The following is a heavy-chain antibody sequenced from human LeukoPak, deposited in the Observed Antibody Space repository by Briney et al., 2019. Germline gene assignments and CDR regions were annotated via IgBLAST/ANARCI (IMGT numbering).Heavy chain of an antibody. Sequence: ASVKVSCKASGNTFTSYAMHWVRQAPGQRLEWMGWINAGNGNTKYSQKFQGRVTITRDTSASTAYMELSSLRSEDTAVYYCARAYGQLWLLGMDVWGQGTTVTVSS. CDR1: GNTFTSYA. CDR2: INAGNGNT. J-gene: IGHJ6*02. V-gene: IGHV1-3*01. CDR3: ARAYGQLWLLGMDV. D-gene: IGHD5-18*01.